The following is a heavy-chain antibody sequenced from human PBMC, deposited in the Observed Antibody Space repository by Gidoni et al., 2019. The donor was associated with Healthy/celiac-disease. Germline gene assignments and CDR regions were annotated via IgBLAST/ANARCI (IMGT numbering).Heavy chain of an antibody. D-gene: IGHD6-19*01. Sequence: QVQLVQSGAEVKKPGSSVKVSCKASGGTFSSYAISWVRQAPGQGLEWMGGIIPIFGTANYAQKFQGRVTITADESTSTAYMELSSLRSEDTAVYYCARDVGQWLVLRRVAYGMDVWGQGTTVTVSS. CDR1: GGTFSSYA. V-gene: IGHV1-69*01. CDR2: IIPIFGTA. CDR3: ARDVGQWLVLRRVAYGMDV. J-gene: IGHJ6*02.